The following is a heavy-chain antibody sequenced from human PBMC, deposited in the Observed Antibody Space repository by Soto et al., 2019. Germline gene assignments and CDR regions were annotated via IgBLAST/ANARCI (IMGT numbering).Heavy chain of an antibody. CDR2: IKQGGSEK. CDR1: GFTFSSYW. J-gene: IGHJ3*02. Sequence: GGSLRLSCAASGFTFSSYWMSWVRQAPGKGLEWVANIKQGGSEKYYVDSVRGRFTISRDNAKNSLYLQMNSLRAEDTAVYYCASRVYDILTGHDAFDIWGQGTMVTVSS. CDR3: ASRVYDILTGHDAFDI. D-gene: IGHD3-9*01. V-gene: IGHV3-7*03.